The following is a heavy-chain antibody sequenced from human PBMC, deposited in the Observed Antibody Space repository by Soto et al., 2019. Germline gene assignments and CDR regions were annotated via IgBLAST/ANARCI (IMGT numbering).Heavy chain of an antibody. CDR3: ARQDGDGLFYFDY. V-gene: IGHV5-51*01. Sequence: PGESLKISCKGSGYSFSIYWIGWVRQMPGKGLEWMGVIYPVDSDTRHSPSFQGQVTISVDKSMNTAYLQWSSLQASDTGIYFCARQDGDGLFYFDYWGQGTPVTVSS. J-gene: IGHJ4*02. D-gene: IGHD4-17*01. CDR1: GYSFSIYW. CDR2: IYPVDSDT.